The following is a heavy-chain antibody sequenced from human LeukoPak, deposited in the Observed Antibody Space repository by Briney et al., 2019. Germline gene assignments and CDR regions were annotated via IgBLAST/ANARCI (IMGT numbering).Heavy chain of an antibody. CDR3: VKEGCSYGADF. D-gene: IGHD5-18*01. J-gene: IGHJ4*02. Sequence: GRSLRLSCAASGFTFSNYAMHWVRQAPGKGLEWVAVIQYDGTNKYYADSVKGRFTISRDNSKSTVYLEVNDLRGEDTAVYYCVKEGCSYGADFWGQGTLVIVSS. CDR2: IQYDGTNK. CDR1: GFTFSNYA. V-gene: IGHV3-33*05.